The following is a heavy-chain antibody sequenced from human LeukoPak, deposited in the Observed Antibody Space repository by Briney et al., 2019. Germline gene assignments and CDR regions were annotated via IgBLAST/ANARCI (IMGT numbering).Heavy chain of an antibody. CDR2: ISSSGSTI. CDR3: ARESGLTDY. Sequence: GGSLRLSCAASGFTFSSYEMNWVRQAPGKRLEWVSYISSSGSTIYYADSVKGRFTISRDNAKNSLYLQMNSLSAEDTAVYYCARESGLTDYWGQGTLVTVSS. CDR1: GFTFSSYE. J-gene: IGHJ4*02. V-gene: IGHV3-48*03. D-gene: IGHD3/OR15-3a*01.